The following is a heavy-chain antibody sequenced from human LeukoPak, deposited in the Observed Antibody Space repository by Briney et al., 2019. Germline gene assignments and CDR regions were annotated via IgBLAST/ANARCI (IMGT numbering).Heavy chain of an antibody. CDR3: ARGYLAIFGVVISFDP. J-gene: IGHJ5*02. CDR1: GYTFTSYD. D-gene: IGHD3-3*01. Sequence: EASLKVSCKASGYTFTSYDINWVRQDTGQRLEWMGWMNPTSSNTAHTQKSQGTVTTTRHTPTSTAYMELSSLRSEDTAVYYCARGYLAIFGVVISFDPWGQGTLVTVSS. V-gene: IGHV1-8*01. CDR2: MNPTSSNT.